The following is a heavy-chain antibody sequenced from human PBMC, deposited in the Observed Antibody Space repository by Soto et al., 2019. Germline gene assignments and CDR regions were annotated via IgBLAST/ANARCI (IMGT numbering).Heavy chain of an antibody. CDR1: GFSFSNFA. Sequence: EVQLLQSGGDLVQPGGSLRVSCVASGFSFSNFAMSWVRQAPGKGLEWVSGIRGSGAESHYADSVRGRFTISRDNSKNTVYLEMHSRNVGDTAVYYCARAEGGDGVVWFDTWGQGTLVTVSS. CDR3: ARAEGGDGVVWFDT. V-gene: IGHV3-23*01. CDR2: IRGSGAES. D-gene: IGHD4-17*01. J-gene: IGHJ5*02.